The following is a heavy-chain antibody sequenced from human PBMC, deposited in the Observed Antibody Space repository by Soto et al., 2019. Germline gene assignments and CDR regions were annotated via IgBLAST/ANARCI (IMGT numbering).Heavy chain of an antibody. CDR1: GYTFTTYG. J-gene: IGHJ6*02. Sequence: QVQLVQSGDEVKKHGASVKVSCKASGYTFTTYGISWVRQAPGQGLEWMGWISAYNGDTKYAQNVQDRVSMTTDTTTSTAYMELRSLRSDDTAVYYCAREGSWPYYYYGMDVGGQGTTVTVSS. CDR2: ISAYNGDT. V-gene: IGHV1-18*01. CDR3: AREGSWPYYYYGMDV. D-gene: IGHD6-13*01.